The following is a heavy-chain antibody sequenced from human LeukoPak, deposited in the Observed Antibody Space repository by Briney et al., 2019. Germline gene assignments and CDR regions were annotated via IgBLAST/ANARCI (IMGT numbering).Heavy chain of an antibody. V-gene: IGHV3-48*01. CDR1: GFTFSSYS. J-gene: IGHJ4*02. CDR2: ITSSSSTI. D-gene: IGHD2-15*01. Sequence: PGGSLRLSCAASGFTFSSYSMNWVRQAPGKGLEWVSYITSSSSTIYYADTVKGRFTISRDNAKNSLYLQMNGLRAEDTAVYYCARDAYCIGDGCYSSRFNYWGQGTLVAVSS. CDR3: ARDAYCIGDGCYSSRFNY.